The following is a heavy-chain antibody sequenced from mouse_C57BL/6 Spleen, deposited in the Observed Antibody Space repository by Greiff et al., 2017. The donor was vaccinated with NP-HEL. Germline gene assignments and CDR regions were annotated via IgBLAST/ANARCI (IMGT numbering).Heavy chain of an antibody. J-gene: IGHJ2*01. V-gene: IGHV1-80*01. CDR2: IYPGDGDT. CDR1: GYAFSSYW. Sequence: QVQLKQSGAELVKPGASVKISCKASGYAFSSYWMNWVKQRPGKGLEWIGQIYPGDGDTNYNGKFKGKATLTADTSSSTAYMQLSSLTSEDSAVYFCARSGGYYYFDYWGQGTTLTVSS. CDR3: ARSGGYYYFDY. D-gene: IGHD2-3*01.